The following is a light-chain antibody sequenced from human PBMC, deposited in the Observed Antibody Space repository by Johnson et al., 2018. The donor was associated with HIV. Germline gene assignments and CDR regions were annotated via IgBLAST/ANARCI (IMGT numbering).Light chain of an antibody. J-gene: IGLJ1*01. CDR3: GTWDSSLSTYV. CDR1: SSNIGNNY. CDR2: DNN. V-gene: IGLV1-51*01. Sequence: QSVLTQPPSVSAAPGQKVTISCSGSSSNIGNNYVSWYQQLPGTAPKLLIYDNNKRPSGIPDRFSGSKSDTSATLGITALQTGDEADYYCGTWDSSLSTYVFGTGTKVTVL.